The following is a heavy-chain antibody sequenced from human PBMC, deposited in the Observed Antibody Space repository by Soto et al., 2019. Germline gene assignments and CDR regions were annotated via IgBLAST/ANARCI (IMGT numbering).Heavy chain of an antibody. CDR1: GFSFRSYA. Sequence: GGSLRLSCAASGFSFRSYAMSWVRQAPGKGLEWVSAISGSGGSTYYADSVKGRFTISRDNSKNTLFLQMNSLRAEDTAVYYCAKDPLGGASPVSSDYWGHGTLVTVSS. CDR2: ISGSGGST. D-gene: IGHD1-26*01. J-gene: IGHJ4*01. CDR3: AKDPLGGASPVSSDY. V-gene: IGHV3-23*01.